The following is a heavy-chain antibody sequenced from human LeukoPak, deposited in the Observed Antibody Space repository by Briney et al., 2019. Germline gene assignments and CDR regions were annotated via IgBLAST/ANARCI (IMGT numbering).Heavy chain of an antibody. CDR1: GGSISSYY. CDR3: ARTYCSGGSCYSADYFDY. Sequence: SETLSLTCTVSGGSISSYYWSWIRQPPGKGLEWIGYIYYSGSTNYNPSLKSRVTISVDTSKNQFSLKLSSVTAADTAVYYCARTYCSGGSCYSADYFDYWGQGTLVTVSS. D-gene: IGHD2-15*01. J-gene: IGHJ4*02. CDR2: IYYSGST. V-gene: IGHV4-59*01.